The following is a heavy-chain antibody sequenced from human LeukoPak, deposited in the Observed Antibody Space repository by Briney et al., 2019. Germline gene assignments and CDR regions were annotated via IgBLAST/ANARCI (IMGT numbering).Heavy chain of an antibody. Sequence: PGGSLRLSCAASGFTFSSYGMHWVRQAPGKGLEWVAVIWYDGSNKYYADSVKGRFTISRDNSKNTLYLQMNSLRAEDTAVYYCARAGRTEGFDYWGQGTLVTVSS. J-gene: IGHJ4*02. V-gene: IGHV3-33*01. CDR2: IWYDGSNK. CDR3: ARAGRTEGFDY. D-gene: IGHD4-17*01. CDR1: GFTFSSYG.